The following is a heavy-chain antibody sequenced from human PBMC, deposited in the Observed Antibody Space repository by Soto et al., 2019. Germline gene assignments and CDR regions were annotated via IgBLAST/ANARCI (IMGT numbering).Heavy chain of an antibody. CDR1: NGSIGTNY. CDR2: IYYRGTT. Sequence: QVQLQVSGPGLVKPSETLTLTCTISNGSIGTNYLSWLRQPPGKPLEWIGHIYYRGTTNYNPSLKSRVTVSVDMYKSQFSLKLTSATAADTAVYYCARHRWTSGYYLVFDSWGQGTLVTVSS. J-gene: IGHJ4*02. CDR3: ARHRWTSGYYLVFDS. D-gene: IGHD3-3*01. V-gene: IGHV4-59*08.